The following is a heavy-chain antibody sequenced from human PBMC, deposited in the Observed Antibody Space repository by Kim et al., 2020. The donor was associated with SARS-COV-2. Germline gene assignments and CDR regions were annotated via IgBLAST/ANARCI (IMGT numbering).Heavy chain of an antibody. D-gene: IGHD3-3*01. J-gene: IGHJ3*01. V-gene: IGHV4-34*01. CDR3: AHLSTYYDFWSGYYIGAF. Sequence: SETLSLTCAVYGGSFSGYYWSWIRQPPGKGLEWIGEINHSGSTNYNPSLKSRVTISVDTSKNQFSLKLSSVTAADTAVYYCAHLSTYYDFWSGYYIGAF. CDR1: GGSFSGYY. CDR2: INHSGST.